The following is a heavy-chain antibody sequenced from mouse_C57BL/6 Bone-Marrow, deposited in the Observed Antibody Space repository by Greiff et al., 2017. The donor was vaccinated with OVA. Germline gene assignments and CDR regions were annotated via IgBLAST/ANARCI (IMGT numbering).Heavy chain of an antibody. J-gene: IGHJ2*01. V-gene: IGHV5-9-1*02. D-gene: IGHD2-3*01. CDR2: ISSGGDYI. Sequence: EVKLVESGEGLVKPGGSLKLSCAASGFTFSSYAMSWVRQTPEKRLEWVAYISSGGDYIYYADTVKGRFTISRDNARNTLYLQMSSLKSEDTAMYYCTRAAGYLYFDYWGQGTTLTVSS. CDR3: TRAAGYLYFDY. CDR1: GFTFSSYA.